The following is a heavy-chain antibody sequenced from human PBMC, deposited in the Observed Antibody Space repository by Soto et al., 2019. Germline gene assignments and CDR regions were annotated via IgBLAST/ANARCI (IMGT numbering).Heavy chain of an antibody. J-gene: IGHJ4*01. CDR1: DFTFSNAW. CDR3: TTDSYSTIIVVRFDY. D-gene: IGHD2-2*01. V-gene: IGHV3-15*07. CDR2: IKSKTHGGPT. Sequence: EVQLVESGGDLVKPGGSLRLSCAASDFTFSNAWINWVRQAPGKGLEWVGRIKSKTHGGPTDVAAPVEGRFAISRDDSKIMVYLQFNSLKTEDTGIYYCTTDSYSTIIVVRFDYWGHGTLVTVSS.